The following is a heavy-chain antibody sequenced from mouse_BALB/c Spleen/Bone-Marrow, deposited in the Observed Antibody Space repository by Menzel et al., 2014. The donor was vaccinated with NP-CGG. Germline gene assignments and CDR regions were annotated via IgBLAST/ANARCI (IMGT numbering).Heavy chain of an antibody. D-gene: IGHD2-14*01. CDR2: ISGYYGDA. CDR1: GYTFTDHA. V-gene: IGHV1S137*01. CDR3: ARSGKVRNAMDY. Sequence: QVQLQQSGAKLVRPGVSVKISCKGSGYTFTDHAMHRVKRSHAKSLEWIGLISGYYGDAIYNQKFKGKATMTVDKSSSTAYMELARLTSEDSAIYYCARSGKVRNAMDYWGQGTSVTVSS. J-gene: IGHJ4*01.